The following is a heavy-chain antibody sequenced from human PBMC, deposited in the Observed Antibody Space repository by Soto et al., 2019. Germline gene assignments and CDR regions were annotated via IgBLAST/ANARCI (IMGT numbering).Heavy chain of an antibody. J-gene: IGHJ4*02. CDR2: INVGNGNT. Sequence: ASVKVSCKASGYTFTDYAIHWVRQAPGQGLEWMGWINVGNGNTGYSRKFQGRVTNVRDMSASTAYIEVTSLTSEDTAIYYCAREGAHYTPLGHWGQGTLVTVSS. CDR1: GYTFTDYA. V-gene: IGHV1-3*01. D-gene: IGHD2-15*01. CDR3: AREGAHYTPLGH.